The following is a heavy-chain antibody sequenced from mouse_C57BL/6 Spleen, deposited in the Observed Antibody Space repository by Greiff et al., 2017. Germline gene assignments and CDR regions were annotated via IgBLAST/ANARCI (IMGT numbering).Heavy chain of an antibody. J-gene: IGHJ1*03. Sequence: EVMLVESGGGLVKPGGSLKLSCAASGFTFSSYAMSWVRQTPETRLEWVATISDGGSYTSYPDNVKGRFTLSRDHAKNNLYLQMSHLEAEDTAMYYCARGLRPHWYCDVWGTGTTVTVSS. CDR2: ISDGGSYT. V-gene: IGHV5-4*03. CDR1: GFTFSSYA. CDR3: ARGLRPHWYCDV. D-gene: IGHD1-1*01.